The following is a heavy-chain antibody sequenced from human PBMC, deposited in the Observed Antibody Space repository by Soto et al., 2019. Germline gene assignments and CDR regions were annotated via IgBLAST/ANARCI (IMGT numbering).Heavy chain of an antibody. CDR3: ARLDPPQFGAFDY. V-gene: IGHV4-39*01. CDR2: IYYSGST. CDR1: EGKIGNIGDC. Sequence: TVSEGKIGNIGDCWSWIRPPPGKGLEWSESIYYSGSTYYTPSLKSRVTISVDTSKNQFSLKLSSVIAADTAVYYGARLDPPQFGAFDYWRQGSL. J-gene: IGHJ4*02. D-gene: IGHD3-16*01.